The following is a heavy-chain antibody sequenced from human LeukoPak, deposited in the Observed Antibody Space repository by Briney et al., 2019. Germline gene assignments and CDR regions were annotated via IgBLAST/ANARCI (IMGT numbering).Heavy chain of an antibody. Sequence: GRSLRLSCAASGFTFSSYGMHWVRQAPGKGLEWVAVISYDGSNKYYADSVKGRFTISRDNSKNTLYLQMNSLRAEDTAVYYCAKTGIAVDWGQGTLVTVSS. CDR2: ISYDGSNK. CDR1: GFTFSSYG. D-gene: IGHD6-19*01. J-gene: IGHJ4*02. CDR3: AKTGIAVD. V-gene: IGHV3-30*18.